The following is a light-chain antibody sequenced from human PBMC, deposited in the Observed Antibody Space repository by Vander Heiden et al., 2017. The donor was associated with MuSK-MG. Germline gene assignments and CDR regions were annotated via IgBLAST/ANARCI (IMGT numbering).Light chain of an antibody. CDR2: AAS. Sequence: DIQMTQSSSSLSASVGDRVTITCRASQGISNSLAWYQQKPGKAPKLLLYAASRLESGVPSRFSGSGSGTDYTLTISSRQPEDFASYYCQQYDSNPPLTFGGGTKVEIK. J-gene: IGKJ4*01. CDR3: QQYDSNPPLT. V-gene: IGKV1-NL1*01. CDR1: QGISNS.